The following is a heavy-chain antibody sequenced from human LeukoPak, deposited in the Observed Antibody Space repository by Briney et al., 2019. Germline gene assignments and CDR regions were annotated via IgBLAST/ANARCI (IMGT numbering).Heavy chain of an antibody. CDR3: ARGPKGGKDY. CDR1: GYXFISYY. CDR2: INPSGATT. D-gene: IGHD3-16*01. J-gene: IGHJ4*02. Sequence: ASVKVSCKASGYXFISYYIHWVRQAPGQGLEWMGIINPSGATTSYAQKFQGRVTMTRDTSTNTVYMELSSLRSEDTAVYYCARGPKGGKDYWGQGTLVTVSS. V-gene: IGHV1-46*01.